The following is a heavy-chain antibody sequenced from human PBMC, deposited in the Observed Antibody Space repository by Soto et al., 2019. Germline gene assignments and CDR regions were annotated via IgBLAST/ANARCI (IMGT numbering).Heavy chain of an antibody. J-gene: IGHJ4*01. CDR1: GFTFSSYS. V-gene: IGHV3-21*01. CDR2: ISSHSNYK. Sequence: GGSLRLSCEASGFTFSSYSLYWVRQAPGKGLEWVASISSHSNYKSYADSVKGRFTISRDNAKNSLYLQMNSLRVDDTAVYYCARGNDYVWGSSRLYYFDYWGQGALVTVSS. CDR3: ARGNDYVWGSSRLYYFDY. D-gene: IGHD3-16*01.